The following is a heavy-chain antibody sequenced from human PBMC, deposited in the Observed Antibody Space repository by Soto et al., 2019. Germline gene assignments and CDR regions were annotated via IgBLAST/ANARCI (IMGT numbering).Heavy chain of an antibody. D-gene: IGHD2-2*01. CDR3: ARKTPLRYCSSTSCYQYGMDV. J-gene: IGHJ6*02. Sequence: QVQLVQSGAEVKKPGSSVKVSCKASGGTFSSYAISWVRQAPGQGLEWMGGIIPIFGTANYAQKFQGRVTITAYESTSTAYMELSSLRSEDTAVYYCARKTPLRYCSSTSCYQYGMDVWGQGTTVTVSS. CDR2: IIPIFGTA. CDR1: GGTFSSYA. V-gene: IGHV1-69*01.